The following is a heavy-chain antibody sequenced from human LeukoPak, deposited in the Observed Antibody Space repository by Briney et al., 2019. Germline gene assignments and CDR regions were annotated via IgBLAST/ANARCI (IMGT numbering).Heavy chain of an antibody. Sequence: PSETLSLTCVVFGYSINSGYHWGWIRQPPGRGLEWIGSIHRSGSTYYNPSLEGRVTISVDTSKNHFSLRVSSVPAADTAVYYCARQNWNFDFWGQGTLVTVSS. J-gene: IGHJ4*02. CDR3: ARQNWNFDF. CDR1: GYSINSGYH. CDR2: IHRSGST. V-gene: IGHV4-38-2*01. D-gene: IGHD1-1*01.